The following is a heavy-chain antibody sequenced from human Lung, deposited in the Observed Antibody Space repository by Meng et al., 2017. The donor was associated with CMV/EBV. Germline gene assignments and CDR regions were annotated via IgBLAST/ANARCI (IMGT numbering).Heavy chain of an antibody. CDR3: ARARRIGAVGTRWFDP. J-gene: IGHJ5*02. D-gene: IGHD6-13*01. CDR1: DFSFSDSS. V-gene: IGHV3-11*01. CDR2: IDGTGSTM. Sequence: SDFSFSDSSRSWIRQAPGKGLEWVSYIDGTGSTMYYPDSVKGRFTISRDNAKKSLYLQMNSLTAEDTAVYYCARARRIGAVGTRWFDPWGQGTLVTVSS.